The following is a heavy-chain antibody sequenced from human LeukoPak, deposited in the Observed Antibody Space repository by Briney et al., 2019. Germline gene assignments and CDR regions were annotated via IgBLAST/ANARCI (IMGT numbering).Heavy chain of an antibody. Sequence: GGSLRLSCAASGFTFSNAWMSWVRQAPGEGLEWVSTISGSADNTNYAEAVKGRFTISRDNSKNTMNLQMNSLRAEDTAVYYCAKQGFGCWGQGTLVTVSS. CDR1: GFTFSNAW. V-gene: IGHV3-23*01. J-gene: IGHJ4*02. CDR2: ISGSADNT. CDR3: AKQGFGC.